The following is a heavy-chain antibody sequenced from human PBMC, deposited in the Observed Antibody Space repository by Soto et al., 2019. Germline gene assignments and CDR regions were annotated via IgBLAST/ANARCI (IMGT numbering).Heavy chain of an antibody. V-gene: IGHV1-69*02. CDR3: ARAVVQYSGYDPGAFDI. CDR2: IIPILGIA. Sequence: GASVKVSCKASGGTFSSYTISWVRQAPGQGLEWMGRIIPILGIANYAQKFQGRVTITADKSTSTAYMELSSLRSEDTAVYYCARAVVQYSGYDPGAFDIWGQGTMVTVSS. CDR1: GGTFSSYT. J-gene: IGHJ3*02. D-gene: IGHD5-12*01.